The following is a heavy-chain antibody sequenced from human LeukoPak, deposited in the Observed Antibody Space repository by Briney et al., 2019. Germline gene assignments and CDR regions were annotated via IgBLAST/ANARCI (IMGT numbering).Heavy chain of an antibody. Sequence: GGSLRLSCAASGFTFSNAWMSWVRQAPGQGLEWVGRIKSKTDGGTTDYAAPVKGRFTISRDDSKNTLYLQMNILKTENTAVYYCAKDLRWELSKWGQGTLVTVSS. J-gene: IGHJ4*02. CDR2: IKSKTDGGTT. V-gene: IGHV3-15*01. CDR3: AKDLRWELSK. CDR1: GFTFSNAW. D-gene: IGHD1-26*01.